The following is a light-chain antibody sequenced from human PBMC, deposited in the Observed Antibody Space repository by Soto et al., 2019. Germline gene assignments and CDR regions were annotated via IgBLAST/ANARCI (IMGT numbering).Light chain of an antibody. Sequence: EIVLTQSPATLSLSPGERATLSCRASQSVTGYLAWYQQKPGQAPRLLIYGASSRATGIPDRFSGSGSGPDFTLTISRLEPEDFAVYFCQHYGSSRTFGQGTKVDIK. J-gene: IGKJ1*01. V-gene: IGKV3-20*01. CDR1: QSVTGY. CDR3: QHYGSSRT. CDR2: GAS.